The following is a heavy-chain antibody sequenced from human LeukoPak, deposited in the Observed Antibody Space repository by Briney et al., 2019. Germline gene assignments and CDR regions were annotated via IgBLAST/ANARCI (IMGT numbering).Heavy chain of an antibody. V-gene: IGHV1-2*06. CDR3: ARGVYSHGYDY. CDR2: IHPNSGDT. D-gene: IGHD5-18*01. CDR1: GYTFTGYY. Sequence: ASVKVSCKASGYTFTGYYMNWVRQAPGQGLEWMGRIHPNSGDTNYAQKFQGRVTMTRDTSISTAYMELSRLRSDDTAIYYCARGVYSHGYDYWGQGTLVTVSS. J-gene: IGHJ4*02.